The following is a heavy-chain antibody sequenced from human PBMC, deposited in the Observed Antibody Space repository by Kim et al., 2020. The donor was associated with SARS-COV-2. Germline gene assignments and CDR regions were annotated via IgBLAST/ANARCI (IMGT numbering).Heavy chain of an antibody. Sequence: GGSLRLSCAASGFTFRDWYMSWIRQAPGKGLEWVSYIDGRGTYTYYTDSVKGRFTISRDNAKKSLYLQMNSLRAEDTALYYCARIDISGWYYFDFWGQGAWSPSPQ. CDR3: ARIDISGWYYFDF. J-gene: IGHJ4*02. CDR1: GFTFRDWY. V-gene: IGHV3-11*03. D-gene: IGHD6-13*01. CDR2: IDGRGTYT.